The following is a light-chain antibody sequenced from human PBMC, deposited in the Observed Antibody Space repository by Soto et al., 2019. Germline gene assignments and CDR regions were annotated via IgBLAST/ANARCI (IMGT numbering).Light chain of an antibody. Sequence: EIVWTQSPGTLSLSPGERATLSCRASQRVSSSYLAWYQQKPGQAPRLLIYGASSRATGIPDRFSGSGSGTDFTLTISKLEPEDVAVYYCQQYGSSPLWTFGQGTKVEIK. J-gene: IGKJ1*01. CDR3: QQYGSSPLWT. CDR1: QRVSSSY. CDR2: GAS. V-gene: IGKV3-20*01.